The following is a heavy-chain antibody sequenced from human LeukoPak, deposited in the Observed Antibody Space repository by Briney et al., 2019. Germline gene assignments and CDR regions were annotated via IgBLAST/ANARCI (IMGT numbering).Heavy chain of an antibody. Sequence: ASVKVSCKASGFTFTSYYMHWVRQAPGQGLEWMGWISDYNGSTNYAQKLQGRVTMTTDTSTSTAYMELRSLRSDDTAVYYCAREGYGIPCDSWGQGTLVTVSS. CDR3: AREGYGIPCDS. V-gene: IGHV1-18*04. CDR2: ISDYNGST. D-gene: IGHD5-18*01. CDR1: GFTFTSYY. J-gene: IGHJ4*02.